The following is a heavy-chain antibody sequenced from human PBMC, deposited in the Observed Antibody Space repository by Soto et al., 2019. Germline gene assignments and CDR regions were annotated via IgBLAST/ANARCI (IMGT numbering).Heavy chain of an antibody. CDR3: ARGYDIWSGRSFGMDV. CDR2: INTYHDKT. CDR1: GYTFTDYG. V-gene: IGHV1-18*01. Sequence: QVQMVQSGGEVKKPGASVKVSCKTSGYTFTDYGISWVRQAPGQGLEWMGWINTYHDKTDYTQKLQARVTLTTDTAATPAYMELRSLTSDDPAVYYCARGYDIWSGRSFGMDVWGQGTTIIVSS. J-gene: IGHJ6*02. D-gene: IGHD3-3*01.